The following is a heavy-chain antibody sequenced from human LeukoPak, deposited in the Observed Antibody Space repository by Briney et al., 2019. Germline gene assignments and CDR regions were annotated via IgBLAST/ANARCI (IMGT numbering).Heavy chain of an antibody. Sequence: QPGRSLRLSCAASGFTFSSYEMNWVRQAPGKGLEWVSYISSSGSTIYYADSVKGRFTISRDNAKNSLYLQMNSLRAEDTAVYYCARAGRTVYFDYWGQGTLVTVSS. CDR3: ARAGRTVYFDY. CDR1: GFTFSSYE. J-gene: IGHJ4*02. V-gene: IGHV3-48*03. CDR2: ISSSGSTI. D-gene: IGHD1-26*01.